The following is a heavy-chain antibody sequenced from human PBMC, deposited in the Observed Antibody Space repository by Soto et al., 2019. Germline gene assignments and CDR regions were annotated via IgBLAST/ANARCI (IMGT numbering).Heavy chain of an antibody. D-gene: IGHD6-19*01. CDR2: IKPNSGDT. V-gene: IGHV1-2*02. Sequence: ASFRFSWTAAGKTFTASFTHWVRQTPGQGLECMGWIKPNSGDTGYTQKFQGRVTMTRDTSISTAYMELSSLRSDDTAMYYCARGSAVGGNWFDSWGQGTLVTVSA. J-gene: IGHJ5*01. CDR3: ARGSAVGGNWFDS. CDR1: GKTFTASF.